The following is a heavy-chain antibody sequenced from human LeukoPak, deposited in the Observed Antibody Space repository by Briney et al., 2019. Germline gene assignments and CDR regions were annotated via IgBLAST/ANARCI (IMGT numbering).Heavy chain of an antibody. Sequence: SETLSLTCAVYGGSFSGYYWSWIRQPPGKGLEWIGEINHSGSTNYNPSLKSRVTISVDTSKNQFSLKLSSVTAADTAVYYCARFAGKGHYSSTSCYGVDYWGQGTLVTVSS. CDR3: ARFAGKGHYSSTSCYGVDY. J-gene: IGHJ4*02. D-gene: IGHD2-2*01. CDR1: GGSFSGYY. V-gene: IGHV4-34*01. CDR2: INHSGST.